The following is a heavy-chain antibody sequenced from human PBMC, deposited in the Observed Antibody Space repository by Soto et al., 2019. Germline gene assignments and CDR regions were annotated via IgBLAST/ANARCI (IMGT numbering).Heavy chain of an antibody. CDR2: INPNSGGT. D-gene: IGHD3-10*01. V-gene: IGHV1-2*02. CDR3: AKVHGSGTYNNFPDY. Sequence: ASVKVSCKASGYTFTGYYMHWVRQAPGQGLEWMGWINPNSGGTNYAQKFQGRVTMTRDTLYLQMNTLRAEDTAVYYCAKVHGSGTYNNFPDYWGQGTLVTVSS. CDR1: GYTFTGYY. J-gene: IGHJ4*02.